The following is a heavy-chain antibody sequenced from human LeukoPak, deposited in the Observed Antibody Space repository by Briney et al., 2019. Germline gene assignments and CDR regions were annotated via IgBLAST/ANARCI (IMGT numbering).Heavy chain of an antibody. CDR3: ARNSCGGDCYSTPAEYFQH. Sequence: SETLSLTCTVSGVSISSGGYYWSWIRQHPGKGLEWIGYIYYSGSTYYNPSLKSRVTISVDTSKNQFSLKLSSVTAADTAVYYCARNSCGGDCYSTPAEYFQHWGQGTLVTVSS. CDR2: IYYSGST. J-gene: IGHJ1*01. D-gene: IGHD2-21*02. CDR1: GVSISSGGYY. V-gene: IGHV4-31*03.